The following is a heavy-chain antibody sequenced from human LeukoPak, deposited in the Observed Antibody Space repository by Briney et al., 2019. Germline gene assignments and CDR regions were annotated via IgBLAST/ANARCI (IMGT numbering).Heavy chain of an antibody. Sequence: GGALRLSCAASGFTVSSNYMSWVRQAPGEGLEWVSVIYSGGSTYYAESVKGRFTISRDNSKNTLYLQMNRLRAEHTAVYYCASDSSATYHHHGLDVWGQGTTVTVSS. J-gene: IGHJ6*02. CDR1: GFTVSSNY. V-gene: IGHV3-53*01. D-gene: IGHD6-13*01. CDR3: ASDSSATYHHHGLDV. CDR2: IYSGGST.